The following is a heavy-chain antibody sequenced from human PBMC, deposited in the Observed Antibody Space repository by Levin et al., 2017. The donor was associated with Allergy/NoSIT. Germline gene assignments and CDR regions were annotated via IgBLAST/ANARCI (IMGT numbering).Heavy chain of an antibody. Sequence: SQTLSLTCAVYGGSFSGYYWSWIRQPPGKGLEWIGEINHSGSTNYNPSLKSRVTISVDTSKNQFSLKLSSVTAADTAVYYCARVGKDIVVVVAADAFDIWGQGTMVTVSS. V-gene: IGHV4-34*01. CDR2: INHSGST. D-gene: IGHD2-15*01. CDR1: GGSFSGYY. CDR3: ARVGKDIVVVVAADAFDI. J-gene: IGHJ3*02.